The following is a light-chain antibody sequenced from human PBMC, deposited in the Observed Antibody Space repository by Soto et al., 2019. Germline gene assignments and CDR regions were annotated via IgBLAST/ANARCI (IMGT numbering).Light chain of an antibody. CDR1: QSVSSN. J-gene: IGKJ1*01. Sequence: EIVMTQSPATLSVSPGERATLSCRASQSVSSNLAWYQQKPGQAPRLLIYGASTRATGIPARFSGSGSGTEFTLTISSLQSEDFAVSYRQHYNNWPPTFGQGTKVDIK. CDR3: QHYNNWPPT. V-gene: IGKV3-15*01. CDR2: GAS.